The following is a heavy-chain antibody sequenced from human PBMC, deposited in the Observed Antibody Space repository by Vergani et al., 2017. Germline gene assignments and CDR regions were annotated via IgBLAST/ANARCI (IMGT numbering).Heavy chain of an antibody. CDR1: GGTFSSYT. D-gene: IGHD5-24*01. J-gene: IGHJ4*02. CDR2: IIPILGIA. CDR3: ARDGYSRHIDY. Sequence: QVQLVQSGAEVKKPGSSVMVSCKASGGTFSSYTISWVRQAPGQGLEWMGRIIPILGIANYAQKFQGRVTITADKSTSTAYMELSSLRSEGTAVYYCARDGYSRHIDYWGQGTLVTGSS. V-gene: IGHV1-69*08.